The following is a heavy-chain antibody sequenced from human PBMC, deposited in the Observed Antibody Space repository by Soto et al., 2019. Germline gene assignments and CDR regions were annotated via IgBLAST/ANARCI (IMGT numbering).Heavy chain of an antibody. CDR3: ATRRNDYVWGSYRYSWFDP. V-gene: IGHV4-30-2*01. D-gene: IGHD3-16*02. CDR2: IYHSGST. J-gene: IGHJ5*02. Sequence: SETLSLTCAVSGGSISSGGYSWSWIRQPPGKGLEWIGYIYHSGSTYYNPSLKSRVTISVDRSKNQFSLKLSSVTAADTAVYYCATRRNDYVWGSYRYSWFDPWGQGTLVTVSS. CDR1: GGSISSGGYS.